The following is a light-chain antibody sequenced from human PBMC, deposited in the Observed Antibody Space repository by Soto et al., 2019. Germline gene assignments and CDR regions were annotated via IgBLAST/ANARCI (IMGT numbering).Light chain of an antibody. V-gene: IGKV3-15*01. J-gene: IGKJ5*01. CDR2: GAS. Sequence: EIVMTQSPATVSLSPGERATLSCRASPGVSNTLAWYQQRPGQAPRLLIYGASIRAPGIPARFSGGGSGTEFTLTNTSLQSEDFAVYYCQQYENWPYTFGQGTRLEIK. CDR3: QQYENWPYT. CDR1: PGVSNT.